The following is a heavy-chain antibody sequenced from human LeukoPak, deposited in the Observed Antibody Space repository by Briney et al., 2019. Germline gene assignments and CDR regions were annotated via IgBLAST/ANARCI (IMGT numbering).Heavy chain of an antibody. Sequence: PSETLSLTCTVSGGSISSGDDYWSWIRQPPGKGLEWIGYIYYSGSTYYNPSLKSRVTISVDTSKNQFSLKLSSVTAADTAVYYCARSKETTVVGDRWDYYYYGMDVWGQGTTVTVSS. V-gene: IGHV4-30-4*01. CDR3: ARSKETTVVGDRWDYYYYGMDV. CDR1: GGSISSGDDY. D-gene: IGHD4-23*01. J-gene: IGHJ6*02. CDR2: IYYSGST.